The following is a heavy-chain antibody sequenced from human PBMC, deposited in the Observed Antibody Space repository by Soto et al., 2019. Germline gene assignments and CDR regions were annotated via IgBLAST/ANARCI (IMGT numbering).Heavy chain of an antibody. CDR3: ARQLGLWQPLDY. CDR2: IYYSGNT. Sequence: SETLSLTCTVSGGSMRDYYWSWIRQSPGKGLEWIGYIYYSGNTNYNPSLKSRVSISVDMAKSLFSLKLNSVTAADTAVYYCARQLGLWQPLDYWGRGTLVTVSS. V-gene: IGHV4-59*08. CDR1: GGSMRDYY. J-gene: IGHJ4*02.